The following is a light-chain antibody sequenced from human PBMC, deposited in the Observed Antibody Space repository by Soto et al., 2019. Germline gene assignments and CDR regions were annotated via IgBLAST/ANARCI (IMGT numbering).Light chain of an antibody. V-gene: IGLV2-14*01. Sequence: QSALTQPASVSGSPGQSITISCTVTSSDVGGYNYVSWYQQHPGKAPKLMIYEVSNRPSGVSNRFSGSKSGNTASLTISGLQAEDEADYYCSSYTSSSTLEVFGTGTKLTVL. CDR2: EVS. CDR1: SSDVGGYNY. J-gene: IGLJ1*01. CDR3: SSYTSSSTLEV.